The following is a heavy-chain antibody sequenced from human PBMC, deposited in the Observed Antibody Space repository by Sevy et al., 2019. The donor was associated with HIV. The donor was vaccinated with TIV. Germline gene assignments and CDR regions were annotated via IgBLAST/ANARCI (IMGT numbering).Heavy chain of an antibody. D-gene: IGHD5-18*01. V-gene: IGHV3-53*01. Sequence: GGSLRLSCAASGFTVSSNYMSWVRQAPGKGLEWVSVIYSGGSTYYADSVKGRFTISRDNSKNTLYLQMNSLRAEATAVYYCAMAADTAMVYFDYWGQGTLVTVSS. J-gene: IGHJ4*02. CDR2: IYSGGST. CDR1: GFTVSSNY. CDR3: AMAADTAMVYFDY.